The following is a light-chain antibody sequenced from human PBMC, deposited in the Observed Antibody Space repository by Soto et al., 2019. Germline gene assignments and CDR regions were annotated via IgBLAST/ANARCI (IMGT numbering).Light chain of an antibody. CDR2: GAY. Sequence: VFTQSPGTLSLSSVERATLSCRASQSVINSYLAWYKQKPGQAPRILLYGAYNRATGIPDRFSGSGSGTDFTLTIRRLEPEDLAVYDGQQYGTAPWTGGQGTKVDIK. V-gene: IGKV3-20*01. CDR3: QQYGTAPWT. J-gene: IGKJ1*01. CDR1: QSVINSY.